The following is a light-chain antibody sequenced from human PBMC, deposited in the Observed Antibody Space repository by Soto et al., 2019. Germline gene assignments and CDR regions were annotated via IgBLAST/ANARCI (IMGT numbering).Light chain of an antibody. V-gene: IGLV1-44*01. CDR3: CSYAGGYTYL. Sequence: QSVLTQPPSASATPGQRVTISCSGSNSNIGTNTVNWYQQLPGTAPRLLIYTNNQRPSGVPQRFSGSKTGTSASLAIGGLQAEDEADYFCCSYAGGYTYLFGTGTKVTVL. CDR1: NSNIGTNT. J-gene: IGLJ1*01. CDR2: TNN.